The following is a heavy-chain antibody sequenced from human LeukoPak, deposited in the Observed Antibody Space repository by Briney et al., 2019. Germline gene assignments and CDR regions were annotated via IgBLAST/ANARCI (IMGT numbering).Heavy chain of an antibody. J-gene: IGHJ6*02. Sequence: GGPLRLSCAASGFTFSSYWMHWVRQAPGKGLVWVSRISSDGSATTYADSVKGRFTISRDNARNTLYLQVNSLRAEDTAVYYCARDRSYTMDVWGQGTTVTVSS. V-gene: IGHV3-74*03. D-gene: IGHD4-11*01. CDR3: ARDRSYTMDV. CDR1: GFTFSSYW. CDR2: ISSDGSAT.